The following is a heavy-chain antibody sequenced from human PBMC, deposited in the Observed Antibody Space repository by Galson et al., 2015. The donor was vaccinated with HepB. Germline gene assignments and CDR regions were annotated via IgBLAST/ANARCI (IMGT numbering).Heavy chain of an antibody. CDR3: TTTLTTRRAIDYYYYAMDV. Sequence: SLRLSCAVSGFTFSNAWMSWVRQAPGKGLEWVGRIKSKTDGGTTDYAAPVKGRFTISRDDSKSTLYLQMNSLKTEDTAVYYCTTTLTTRRAIDYYYYAMDVWGQGTTVTVSS. CDR2: IKSKTDGGTT. CDR1: GFTFSNAW. D-gene: IGHD3-22*01. V-gene: IGHV3-15*01. J-gene: IGHJ6*02.